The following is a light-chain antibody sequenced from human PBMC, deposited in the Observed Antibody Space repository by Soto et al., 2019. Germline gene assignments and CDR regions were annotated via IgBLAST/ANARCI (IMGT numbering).Light chain of an antibody. CDR3: QQRTNWPTST. J-gene: IGKJ5*01. V-gene: IGKV3-11*01. CDR2: DAI. Sequence: EIVLTQSPATLSLSPGERATLSCRASQTVRSYLAWYQQKPGQAPRLLIHDAISRATVIPARFSGSGSGTDFTLTISSLEPEDFAIYYCQQRTNWPTSTFGQGTRLEIK. CDR1: QTVRSY.